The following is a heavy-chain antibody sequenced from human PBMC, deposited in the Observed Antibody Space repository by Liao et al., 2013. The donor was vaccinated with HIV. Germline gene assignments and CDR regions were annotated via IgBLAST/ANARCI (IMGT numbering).Heavy chain of an antibody. J-gene: IGHJ6*03. CDR2: IYPSGSI. Sequence: QVQLQESGPGLVKPSETLSLTCNVSGGSINIYYWSWIRQPAGKGLEWIGRIYPSGSINYNPSLKSRVTMSVDTSKKEFSLKMSSVTAADSAVYYCARDNHDPVIVAGNYYYYYYMDVWAKGPRSPXP. CDR3: ARDNHDPVIVAGNYYYYYYMDV. D-gene: IGHD2/OR15-2a*01. V-gene: IGHV4-4*07. CDR1: GGSINIYY.